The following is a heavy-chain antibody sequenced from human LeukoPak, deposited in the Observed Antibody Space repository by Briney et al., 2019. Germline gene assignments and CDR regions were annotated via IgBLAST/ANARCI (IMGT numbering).Heavy chain of an antibody. D-gene: IGHD2/OR15-2a*01. CDR3: ATNPPFYERDFDR. CDR2: IKEDGSEK. Sequence: GGSLRLSCATSGFTFSDYWMTWLRQAPGKGLEWVASIKEDGSEKHYVDAVKGRFTISRDNAKKSLYLQMSSLRTEDTAVYYSATNPPFYERDFDRWGQGTLVTVSS. CDR1: GFTFSDYW. J-gene: IGHJ4*02. V-gene: IGHV3-7*01.